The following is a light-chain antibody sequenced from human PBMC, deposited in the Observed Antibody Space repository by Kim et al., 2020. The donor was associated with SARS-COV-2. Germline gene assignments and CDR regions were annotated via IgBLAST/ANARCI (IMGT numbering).Light chain of an antibody. J-gene: IGKJ5*01. V-gene: IGKV3-15*01. CDR3: QQYNNCPPIT. CDR1: QSVSSN. Sequence: EIVMTQSPATLSVSPGERVTLSCGASQSVSSNLAWYQQKPGQAPRLLIYGASTRASGIPARFSGSGSGTEFTLTISSLQSEDFAVYYCQQYNNCPPITFGQGTRLEIK. CDR2: GAS.